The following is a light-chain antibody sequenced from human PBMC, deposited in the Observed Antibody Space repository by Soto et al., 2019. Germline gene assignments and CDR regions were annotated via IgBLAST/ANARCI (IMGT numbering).Light chain of an antibody. CDR3: QQYNSYSWT. J-gene: IGKJ1*01. Sequence: DIQMTQSPSTLSTSVGDRVTITCRASQSISNWLAWYRRKPGKAPKLLIYDASSLESGVPSRFSGSGSGTEFTLTISSLQPDDFATYYCQQYNSYSWTFGQGTKVDIK. V-gene: IGKV1-5*01. CDR1: QSISNW. CDR2: DAS.